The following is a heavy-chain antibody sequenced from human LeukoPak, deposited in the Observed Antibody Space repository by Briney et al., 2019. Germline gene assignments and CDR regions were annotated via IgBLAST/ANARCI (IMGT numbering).Heavy chain of an antibody. Sequence: ASVKVSCKASGGTFSSYAISWVRQAPGQGLEWMGGIIPIFGTANYAQKFQGRVAITTDESTSTAYMELSSLRSEDTAVYYCARERGPPNDFWSGYYEPDAFDIWGQGTMVTVSS. CDR2: IIPIFGTA. CDR1: GGTFSSYA. CDR3: ARERGPPNDFWSGYYEPDAFDI. V-gene: IGHV1-69*05. D-gene: IGHD3-3*01. J-gene: IGHJ3*02.